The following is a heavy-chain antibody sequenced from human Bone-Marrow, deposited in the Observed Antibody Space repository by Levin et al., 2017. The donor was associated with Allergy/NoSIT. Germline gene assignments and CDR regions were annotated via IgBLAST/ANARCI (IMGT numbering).Heavy chain of an antibody. CDR2: IKQDENGK. Sequence: GGSLRLSCAASGFTFSNYWMSWVRQAPGKGLEWVGNIKQDENGKSYVDSVKGRFTFSRDNAKNSLYLQMNSLRAEDTAVYYCVRDRFCSGGRCDYNGMDVWGQGTTVTVSS. CDR3: VRDRFCSGGRCDYNGMDV. CDR1: GFTFSNYW. D-gene: IGHD2-15*01. V-gene: IGHV3-7*01. J-gene: IGHJ6*02.